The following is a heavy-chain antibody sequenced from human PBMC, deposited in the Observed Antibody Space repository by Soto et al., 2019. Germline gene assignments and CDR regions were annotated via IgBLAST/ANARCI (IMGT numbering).Heavy chain of an antibody. CDR2: INHSGST. J-gene: IGHJ4*02. V-gene: IGHV4-34*01. CDR1: GGSFSGYY. D-gene: IGHD3-10*01. CDR3: ARGRGYYYGSGSYAKWFDY. Sequence: SETLSLTCAVYGGSFSGYYWSWIRQPPGKGLEWIGEINHSGSTNYNPSLKSRVTISVDTSKNQFSLKLSSVTAADTAVYYCARGRGYYYGSGSYAKWFDYWGQGILVTVSS.